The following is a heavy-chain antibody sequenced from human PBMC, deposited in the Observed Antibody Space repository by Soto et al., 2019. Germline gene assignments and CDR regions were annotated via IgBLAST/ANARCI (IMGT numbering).Heavy chain of an antibody. V-gene: IGHV1-24*01. J-gene: IGHJ6*02. Sequence: ASVKVSCKVSGYTLTELSMHWVQQAPGKGLEWMGGFDPEDGETIYAQKFQGRVTMTEDTSTDTAYMELSSLRSEDTAVYYCATKGPTCYDFWSGYLTPNYYGMDVWGQGTTVTVSS. CDR3: ATKGPTCYDFWSGYLTPNYYGMDV. CDR2: FDPEDGET. D-gene: IGHD3-3*01. CDR1: GYTLTELS.